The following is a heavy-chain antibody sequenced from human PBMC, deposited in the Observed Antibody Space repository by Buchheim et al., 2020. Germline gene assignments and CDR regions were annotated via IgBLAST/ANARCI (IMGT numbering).Heavy chain of an antibody. CDR3: GREIAGAPTDF. J-gene: IGHJ4*02. V-gene: IGHV3-21*01. Sequence: EVQLVESGGGLVKPGGSLRLSCAASGFTFSTYSMNWARQAPGKGLEWVSSMSSDSDVIYYSDSVKGRFTISRDKAKTSLYLQMNSLRDEDTAVYYCGREIAGAPTDFWGQGTL. D-gene: IGHD1-26*01. CDR1: GFTFSTYS. CDR2: MSSDSDVI.